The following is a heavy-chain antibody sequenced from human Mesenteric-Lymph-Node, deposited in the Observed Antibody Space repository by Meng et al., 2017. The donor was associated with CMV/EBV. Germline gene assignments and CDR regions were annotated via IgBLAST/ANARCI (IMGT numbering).Heavy chain of an antibody. V-gene: IGHV4-34*01. CDR1: GGSFSGYY. D-gene: IGHD6-19*01. J-gene: IGHJ4*02. Sequence: SETLSLTCAVYGGSFSGYYWSWIRQPPGKGLEWIGNIYYSGTTYNNPSLKSRVTISIDTYKNQFSLKLSSVTAADTAVYYCARHTRTYSSGWWFFDYWGQGTLVTVSS. CDR2: IYYSGTT. CDR3: ARHTRTYSSGWWFFDY.